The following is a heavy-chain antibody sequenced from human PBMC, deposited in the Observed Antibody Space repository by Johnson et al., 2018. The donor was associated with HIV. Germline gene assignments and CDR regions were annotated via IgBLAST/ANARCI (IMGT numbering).Heavy chain of an antibody. D-gene: IGHD4/OR15-4a*01. CDR2: IRSKANSYAT. CDR3: ARVLGTSAAFDI. CDR1: GFNFSDYY. V-gene: IGHV3-73*01. Sequence: VQLVESGGGLVKPGGSLRLSCAASGFNFSDYYMSWIRQAPGKGLEWVGRIRSKANSYATAYAASVKGRFTISRDDSKNTAYLQMNSLRAEDTAVYYCARVLGTSAAFDIWGQGTMVTVSS. J-gene: IGHJ3*02.